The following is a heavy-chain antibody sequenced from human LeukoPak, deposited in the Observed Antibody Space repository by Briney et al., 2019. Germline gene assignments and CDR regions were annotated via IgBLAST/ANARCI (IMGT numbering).Heavy chain of an antibody. CDR1: GFTFRSYT. V-gene: IGHV3-21*01. CDR3: ARGFCTSASCYGSY. D-gene: IGHD2-2*01. CDR2: ISSSSSSI. J-gene: IGHJ4*02. Sequence: GGSLRLSCAASGFTFRSYTMNWVRQAPGKGLEWVSSISSSSSSIYYADSVKGRFTISRGNAKKSLYLQMNSLRAEDTAMYYCARGFCTSASCYGSYWGQGTLVTVSS.